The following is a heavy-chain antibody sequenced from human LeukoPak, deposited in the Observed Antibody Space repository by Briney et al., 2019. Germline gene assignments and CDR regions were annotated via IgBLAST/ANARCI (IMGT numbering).Heavy chain of an antibody. Sequence: PGGSLRLSCAASGFIFSAYSMSWVRQAPGKGLEWVSYITRSSSPIYYADSVRGRFTISSDNAKNSLYLQMNSLRAEDTAVYYCTRDPNALDFWGQGTLVTVSS. V-gene: IGHV3-48*01. CDR1: GFIFSAYS. CDR2: ITRSSSPI. J-gene: IGHJ4*02. CDR3: TRDPNALDF.